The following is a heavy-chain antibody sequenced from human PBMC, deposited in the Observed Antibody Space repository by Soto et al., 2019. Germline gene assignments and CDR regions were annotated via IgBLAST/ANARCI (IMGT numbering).Heavy chain of an antibody. D-gene: IGHD1-1*01. Sequence: SETLSLTCAVSGGSISSGGYSWSCIRQPPGKGLERIGYIYHSGSTYYNPSLKSRVTISVDRSKNQFSLKLSSVTAADTATYSCARDTTPSLWGQGILVTVSS. CDR1: GGSISSGGYS. CDR2: IYHSGST. J-gene: IGHJ4*02. CDR3: ARDTTPSL. V-gene: IGHV4-30-2*01.